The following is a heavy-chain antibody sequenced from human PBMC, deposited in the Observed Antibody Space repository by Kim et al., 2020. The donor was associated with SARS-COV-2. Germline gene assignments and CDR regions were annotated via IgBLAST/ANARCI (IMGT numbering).Heavy chain of an antibody. J-gene: IGHJ4*02. Sequence: SETLSLTCTVSGDSFSPSYWSWIRQPPGKGLEWIGYIFNTGGTNYNPSIYNPSLKSRVTISVDTSNNQFSLELNSVTAADTAIYFCARGGGSVFHFDYWGQGTLVTVSS. CDR3: ARGGGSVFHFDY. V-gene: IGHV4-59*13. CDR1: GDSFSPSY. D-gene: IGHD3-16*01. CDR2: IFNTGGT.